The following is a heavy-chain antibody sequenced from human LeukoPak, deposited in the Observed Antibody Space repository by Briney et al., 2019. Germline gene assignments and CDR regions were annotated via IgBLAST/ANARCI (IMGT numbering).Heavy chain of an antibody. V-gene: IGHV4-38-2*01. CDR3: ARVIPASLKQWLVRDV. J-gene: IGHJ6*04. D-gene: IGHD6-19*01. CDR1: GYSISSGYY. CDR2: IYHSGST. Sequence: SETLSLTCAVSGYSISSGYYWGWIRQPPGKGLEWIGSIYHSGSTYYNPSLKSRVTISVDTSKNQFSPKLSSVTAADTAVYYCARVIPASLKQWLVRDVWGKGTTVTVSS.